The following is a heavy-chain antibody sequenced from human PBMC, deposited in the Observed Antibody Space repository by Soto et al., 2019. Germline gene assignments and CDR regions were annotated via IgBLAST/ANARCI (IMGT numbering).Heavy chain of an antibody. D-gene: IGHD2-2*01. CDR3: ARVPDR. V-gene: IGHV4-30-2*01. Sequence: TLSLTCAVSGGSISSGGYSWSWIRQPPGNGLEWIGYIYHSGSTYYNPSLKSRVTISVDRSKNQFSLKLSSVTAADTAVYYCARVPDRWGQGTLVTVSS. CDR1: GGSISSGGYS. J-gene: IGHJ5*02. CDR2: IYHSGST.